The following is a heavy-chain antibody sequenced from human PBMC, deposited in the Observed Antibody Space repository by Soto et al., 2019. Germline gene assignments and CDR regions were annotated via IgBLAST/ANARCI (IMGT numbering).Heavy chain of an antibody. J-gene: IGHJ5*02. V-gene: IGHV1-3*01. CDR3: ARRFKSAGWIDP. CDR1: GYTFTTYA. D-gene: IGHD5-12*01. CDR2: INAGNGNT. Sequence: QVQLVQSGPEVKKPGASVKVSCKASGYTFTTYAIHWVRQAPGQGLEWMGWINAGNGNTEFSERFRGRVTIPRDTSASTGHLELTGLPSEDTGVYYCARRFKSAGWIDPWGQGSLVTVSS.